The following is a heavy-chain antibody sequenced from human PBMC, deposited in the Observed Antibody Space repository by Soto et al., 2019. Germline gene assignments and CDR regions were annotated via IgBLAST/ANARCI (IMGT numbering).Heavy chain of an antibody. CDR2: TYYRSKWYN. V-gene: IGHV6-1*01. CDR3: AREWLVPVDYAFDI. J-gene: IGHJ3*02. D-gene: IGHD6-19*01. Sequence: SQTLSLPCAISGDSVSSNSAAWNLIRQSPSRGLEWLGRTYYRSKWYNDYAVSVKSRITINPDTSKNQFSLQLNSVTPEDTAVYYCAREWLVPVDYAFDIWGQGTMVTVSS. CDR1: GDSVSSNSAA.